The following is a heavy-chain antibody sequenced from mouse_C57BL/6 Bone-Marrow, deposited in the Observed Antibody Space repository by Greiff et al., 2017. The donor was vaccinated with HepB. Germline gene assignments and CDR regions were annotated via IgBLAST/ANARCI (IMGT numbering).Heavy chain of an antibody. D-gene: IGHD2-5*01. Sequence: EVKLQESGAELVRPGASVKLSCTASGFNIKDDYMHWVKQRPEQGLEWIGWIDPENGDTEYASKFQGQATITADTSSNTAYLQLSSLTSEDTAVYYCTKDSNYSYYYAMDYWGQGTSVTVSS. V-gene: IGHV14-4*01. CDR3: TKDSNYSYYYAMDY. CDR2: IDPENGDT. CDR1: GFNIKDDY. J-gene: IGHJ4*01.